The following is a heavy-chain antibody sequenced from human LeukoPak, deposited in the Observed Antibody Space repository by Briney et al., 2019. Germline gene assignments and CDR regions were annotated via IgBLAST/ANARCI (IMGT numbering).Heavy chain of an antibody. Sequence: SETLSLTCTVSGGSISSSSCYWGWIRQPPGKGLEWIGSIYYSGSTYYNPSLKSRVTISVDTSKNQFSLKLSSVTAADTAVYYCARQGGIAAAQRDYFDYWGQGTLVTVSS. CDR3: ARQGGIAAAQRDYFDY. CDR2: IYYSGST. V-gene: IGHV4-39*01. D-gene: IGHD6-13*01. J-gene: IGHJ4*02. CDR1: GGSISSSSCY.